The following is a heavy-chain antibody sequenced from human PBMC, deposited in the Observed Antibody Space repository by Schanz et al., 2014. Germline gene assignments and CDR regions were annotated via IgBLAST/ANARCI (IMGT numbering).Heavy chain of an antibody. V-gene: IGHV3-23*04. CDR2: ISGSGGST. CDR3: AREQIMAAAGLVDY. J-gene: IGHJ4*01. D-gene: IGHD6-13*01. Sequence: EVQLVESGGYLVQPGGSLRLSCSASGFTFSSYAMHWVRQASGKGLEWVSAISGSGGSTYYADSVKGRFTISRDNSKNTLYLQMNSLRAEDTAVYYCAREQIMAAAGLVDYWGHGTLVTVSS. CDR1: GFTFSSYA.